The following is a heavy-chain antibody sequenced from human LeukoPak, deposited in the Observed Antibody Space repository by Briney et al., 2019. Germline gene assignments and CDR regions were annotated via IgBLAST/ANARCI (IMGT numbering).Heavy chain of an antibody. J-gene: IGHJ4*02. CDR3: AKMVREFYTISYYFDY. CDR2: ISGSGAGT. V-gene: IGHV3-23*01. CDR1: GFTFSSYA. D-gene: IGHD2-8*01. Sequence: PGGSLRLSCAVFGFTFSSYAMNWVRQAPGKGLEWVSGISGSGAGTYYADSVKGRFTISRDNSKNTLYLQKNSLRAEDTAVYYCAKMVREFYTISYYFDYWGQGTLVTVSS.